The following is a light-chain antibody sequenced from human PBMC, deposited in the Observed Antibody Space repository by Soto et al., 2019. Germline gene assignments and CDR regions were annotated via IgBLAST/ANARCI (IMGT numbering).Light chain of an antibody. V-gene: IGKV3-15*01. CDR2: GAS. CDR3: QEYNNWHPIT. CDR1: QSISSK. J-gene: IGKJ4*01. Sequence: EIVLTQSSGTLSLSPVERATLSCMASQSISSKLSWYQQKPGQAPRLLIYGASTRATGIPVRFSGSGSGTEFTLTITSLQSEDFAVYYCQEYNNWHPITFGGGTKVDIK.